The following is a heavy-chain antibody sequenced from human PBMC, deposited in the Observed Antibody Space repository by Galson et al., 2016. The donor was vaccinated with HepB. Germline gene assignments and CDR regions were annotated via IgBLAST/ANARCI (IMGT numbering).Heavy chain of an antibody. CDR1: GFTFTDYW. Sequence: SLRLSCAASGFTFTDYWMSWVRQAPGKGLEWVANIRQDGSEKDHGDSVEGRFSISRDNAKNSVCLQMNTLRGEDTAVYYCAREGRGGFDHWGPGTLVTVAS. CDR3: AREGRGGFDH. V-gene: IGHV3-7*03. D-gene: IGHD3-16*01. J-gene: IGHJ4*02. CDR2: IRQDGSEK.